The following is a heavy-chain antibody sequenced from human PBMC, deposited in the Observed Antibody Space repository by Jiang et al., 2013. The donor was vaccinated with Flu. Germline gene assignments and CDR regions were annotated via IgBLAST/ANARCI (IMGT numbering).Heavy chain of an antibody. CDR3: AKGHRLAVAGHFDA. D-gene: IGHD6-19*01. J-gene: IGHJ4*02. Sequence: FTFGETGFALNDYAMGWVRQAPGKGLEWVSSISGSGSSTYYADSVKGRFTISRDNSRNTLDLQMNSLRADDTAVYYCAKGHRLAVAGHFDAWGQGTLVAVSS. CDR2: ISGSGSST. V-gene: IGHV3-23*01. CDR1: GFALNDYA.